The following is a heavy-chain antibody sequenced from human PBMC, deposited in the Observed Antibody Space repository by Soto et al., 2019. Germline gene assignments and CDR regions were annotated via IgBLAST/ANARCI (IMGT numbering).Heavy chain of an antibody. Sequence: EVQSVESGGGLVKPGGSLRLSCPASGFTFSSYEMNWVRQAPGKGLEWVSYISSSGSTIYYADSVKGRFTISRDNAKNSLYLQMNSLRAEDTAVYYCARGVPAAFYYYYYGMDVWGQGTTVTVSS. CDR2: ISSSGSTI. D-gene: IGHD2-2*01. J-gene: IGHJ6*02. CDR3: ARGVPAAFYYYYYGMDV. CDR1: GFTFSSYE. V-gene: IGHV3-48*03.